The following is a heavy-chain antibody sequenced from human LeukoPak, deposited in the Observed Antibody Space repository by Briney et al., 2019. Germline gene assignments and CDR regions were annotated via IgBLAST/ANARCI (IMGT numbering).Heavy chain of an antibody. CDR2: ISDDGTTT. Sequence: GGSLRLSCEASGFTFSYYGIHWVRQAPDKGLEWVAVISDDGTTTFYADSVKGRITISRDHSKNTLYLQMNSLRADDTAVYNCAKDQGSGWFGGFDIWGQGTMVTVSS. CDR1: GFTFSYYG. J-gene: IGHJ3*02. V-gene: IGHV3-30*18. CDR3: AKDQGSGWFGGFDI. D-gene: IGHD6-19*01.